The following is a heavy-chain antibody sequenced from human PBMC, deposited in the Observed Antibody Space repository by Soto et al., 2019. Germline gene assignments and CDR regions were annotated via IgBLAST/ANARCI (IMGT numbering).Heavy chain of an antibody. CDR2: ISASSSSI. CDR1: GFNFITFS. D-gene: IGHD1-20*01. V-gene: IGHV3-21*01. CDR3: VRDAYNRDAFDI. Sequence: DVQLVESGGGLVKPGGSLRLSCAASGFNFITFSMNWVRQAPGKGLEWVSSISASSSSIYYAESVKGRFTVSRDNAKNSLYLQMNSLTAEDTALYYCVRDAYNRDAFDIWGQWTTVNVSS. J-gene: IGHJ3*02.